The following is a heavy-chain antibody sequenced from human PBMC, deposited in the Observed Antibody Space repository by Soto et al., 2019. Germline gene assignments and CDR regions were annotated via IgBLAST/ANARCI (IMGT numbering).Heavy chain of an antibody. D-gene: IGHD6-19*01. CDR1: GCTFTSYA. J-gene: IGHJ5*02. Sequence: QVQLVQSGAEVKKPGASVKVSCKASGCTFTSYAMHWVRQAPGQRLEWMGWINAGNGNTKYSQKFQGRVTITRDTSASTAYMELSSLRSEDTAVYYCARRRVAVAVGLDPWGQGTLVTVSS. V-gene: IGHV1-3*01. CDR2: INAGNGNT. CDR3: ARRRVAVAVGLDP.